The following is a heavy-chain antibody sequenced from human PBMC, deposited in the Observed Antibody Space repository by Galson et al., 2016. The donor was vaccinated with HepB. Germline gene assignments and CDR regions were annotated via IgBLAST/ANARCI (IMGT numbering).Heavy chain of an antibody. V-gene: IGHV3-23*01. CDR2: ISNSGGST. CDR1: GFTFSSYV. CDR3: VATLRMRGMDV. J-gene: IGHJ6*02. Sequence: SLRLSCAASGFTFSSYVMNWVRQAPGKGLEWVSSISNSGGSTYNAGPVKGRFTISRDNSKSIVHLQMNSLRAEDAAVYYCVATLRMRGMDVWGQGTTVTVSS. D-gene: IGHD3-10*01.